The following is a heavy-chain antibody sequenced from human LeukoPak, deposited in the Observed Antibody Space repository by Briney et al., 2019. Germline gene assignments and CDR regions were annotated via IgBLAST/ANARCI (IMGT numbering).Heavy chain of an antibody. J-gene: IGHJ6*03. V-gene: IGHV3-21*01. Sequence: GGSLRLSCAVSGFTFSRYSMNWVRQAPGKGLEWVSSISNIGTSIYYADSVKGRFTISRDNAKNSLYLQMNSLRAEDTAVYYCAREGWFRYYYYYMDVWGKGTTVTVSS. D-gene: IGHD3-10*01. CDR2: ISNIGTSI. CDR1: GFTFSRYS. CDR3: AREGWFRYYYYYMDV.